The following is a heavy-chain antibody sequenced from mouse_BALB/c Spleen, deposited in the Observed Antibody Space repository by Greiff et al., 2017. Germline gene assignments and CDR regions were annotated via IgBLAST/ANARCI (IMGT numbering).Heavy chain of an antibody. D-gene: IGHD2-4*01. CDR2: ISYDGSN. CDR1: GYSITSGYY. CDR3: ARVDYEGAAWFAY. V-gene: IGHV3-6*02. Sequence: EVKLMESGPGLVKPSQSLSLTCSVTGYSITSGYYWNWIRQFPGNKLEWMGYISYDGSNNYNPSLKNRISITRDTSKNQFFLKLNSVTTEDTATYYCARVDYEGAAWFAYWGQGTLVTVSA. J-gene: IGHJ3*01.